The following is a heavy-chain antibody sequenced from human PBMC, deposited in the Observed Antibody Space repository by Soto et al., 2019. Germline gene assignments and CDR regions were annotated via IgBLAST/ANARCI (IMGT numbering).Heavy chain of an antibody. Sequence: GGSLRLSCAASGFTFSSYSMNWVRQAPGKGLECVSYITSSSRTIYYADSVKGRFTISRDNSKNTLYLQMNSLRAEDTAVYYCAKDKRHYYDSSGYYLTDAFDIWGQGTMVTVSS. CDR3: AKDKRHYYDSSGYYLTDAFDI. V-gene: IGHV3-48*01. J-gene: IGHJ3*02. CDR2: ITSSSRTI. D-gene: IGHD3-22*01. CDR1: GFTFSSYS.